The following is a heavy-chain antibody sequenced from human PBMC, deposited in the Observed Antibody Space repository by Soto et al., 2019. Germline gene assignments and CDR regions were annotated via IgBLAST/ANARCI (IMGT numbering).Heavy chain of an antibody. CDR1: GFTFSSYG. CDR3: ARGTSSSWPYYYYGMDV. V-gene: IGHV3-33*01. CDR2: IWYDGSNK. J-gene: IGHJ6*02. D-gene: IGHD6-13*01. Sequence: GGSLRLSCAASGFTFSSYGMHWVRQAPGKGLEWVAVIWYDGSNKYYADSVKGRFTISRDNSKNTLYLQMNSLRAEDTAVYYCARGTSSSWPYYYYGMDVWGQGTTVTVSS.